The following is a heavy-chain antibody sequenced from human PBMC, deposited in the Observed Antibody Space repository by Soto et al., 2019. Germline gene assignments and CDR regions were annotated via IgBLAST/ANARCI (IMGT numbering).Heavy chain of an antibody. CDR2: IWYDGSNK. V-gene: IGHV3-33*01. CDR3: AREGLKVVPAGTFDY. D-gene: IGHD2-2*01. J-gene: IGHJ4*02. Sequence: QVQLVESGGGVVQPGRSLRLSCAASGFTFSSYGMHWVRQAPGKGLEWVAVIWYDGSNKYYADSVKGRFTISRDNSKNTLYRQMNSLRAEDTAVYYCAREGLKVVPAGTFDYWGQGTLVTVSS. CDR1: GFTFSSYG.